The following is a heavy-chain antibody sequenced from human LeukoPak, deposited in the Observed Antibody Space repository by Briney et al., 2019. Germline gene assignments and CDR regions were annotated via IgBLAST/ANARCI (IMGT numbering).Heavy chain of an antibody. D-gene: IGHD3-9*01. CDR3: ARAVRYFDWSPPPYYYYMDV. CDR2: ISGSGGST. CDR1: GFTFSSYA. Sequence: HSGGSLRLPCAASGFTFSSYAMSWVRQAPGKGLEWVSAISGSGGSTYYADSVKGRFTISRDNSRNTLYLQMNSLRAEDTAVYYCARAVRYFDWSPPPYYYYMDVWGKGTTVTVSS. V-gene: IGHV3-23*01. J-gene: IGHJ6*03.